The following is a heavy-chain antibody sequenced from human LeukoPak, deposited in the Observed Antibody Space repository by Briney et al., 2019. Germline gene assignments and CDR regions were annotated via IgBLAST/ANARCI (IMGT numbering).Heavy chain of an antibody. CDR2: ISSSGSTI. CDR3: ARGGGDWNFKRFAPVSDY. J-gene: IGHJ4*02. V-gene: IGHV3-11*01. Sequence: GGSLRLSCAASGFTFNDYYMSWIRQAPGKGLEWVSYISSSGSTIYYADSVKGRFTISRDNAKNSLYLQMNSLRAEDTAVYYCARGGGDWNFKRFAPVSDYWGQGTLVTVSS. D-gene: IGHD1-7*01. CDR1: GFTFNDYY.